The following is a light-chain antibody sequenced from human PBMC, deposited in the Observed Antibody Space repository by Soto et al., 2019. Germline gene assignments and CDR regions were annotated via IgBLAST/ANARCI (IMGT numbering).Light chain of an antibody. CDR2: WAS. V-gene: IGKV4-1*01. Sequence: DIVMTQSPDSLAVSLGERATINCKSSQSVLSSSNNKNYLAWYQQKSGQPPKLLIYWASTRESGVPDRFSGSWSGTDFTLTISSLQDEDVAGYYCQQYYNTPRTFGQGNKVEIK. CDR3: QQYYNTPRT. CDR1: QSVLSSSNNKNY. J-gene: IGKJ1*01.